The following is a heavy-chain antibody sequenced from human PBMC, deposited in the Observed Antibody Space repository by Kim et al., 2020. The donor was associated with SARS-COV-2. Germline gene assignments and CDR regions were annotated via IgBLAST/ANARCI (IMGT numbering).Heavy chain of an antibody. CDR1: GFTFSSYG. Sequence: GGSLRLSCAASGFTFSSYGMHWVRQAPGKGLEWVAVISYDGSNKYYADSVKGRFTISRDNSKNTLYLQMNSLRAEDTAVYYCAKVNRRSSSPQSPTDYWGQGTLVTVSS. V-gene: IGHV3-30*18. J-gene: IGHJ4*02. CDR2: ISYDGSNK. D-gene: IGHD6-6*01. CDR3: AKVNRRSSSPQSPTDY.